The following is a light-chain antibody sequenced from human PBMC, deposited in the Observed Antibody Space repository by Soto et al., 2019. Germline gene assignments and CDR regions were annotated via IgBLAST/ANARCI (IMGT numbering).Light chain of an antibody. CDR3: QQYHNWPPIT. CDR2: GAS. CDR1: QSISSK. V-gene: IGKV3-15*01. J-gene: IGKJ5*01. Sequence: EIVMTQSPATLSVSPGERATLSCRASQSISSKLAWYQQKPGQAPRLLVYGASTRATGIPARFSGSGSGTEFTLTISSLQSEDFAVYYCQQYHNWPPITFGQGTRLESK.